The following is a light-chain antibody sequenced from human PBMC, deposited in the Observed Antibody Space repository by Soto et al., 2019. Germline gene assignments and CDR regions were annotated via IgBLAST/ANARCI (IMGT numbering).Light chain of an antibody. J-gene: IGLJ2*01. Sequence: QPVLTQPASVSGSLGQSITISCTGTSSDVGAYNYVSWYQQHPDKAPKHLIFEVTNRPSGVSGRFSGSKSGITASLSISGLQPEDEADYYCTSYSSSSPVLFGGGTKLTVL. CDR3: TSYSSSSPVL. CDR2: EVT. V-gene: IGLV2-14*01. CDR1: SSDVGAYNY.